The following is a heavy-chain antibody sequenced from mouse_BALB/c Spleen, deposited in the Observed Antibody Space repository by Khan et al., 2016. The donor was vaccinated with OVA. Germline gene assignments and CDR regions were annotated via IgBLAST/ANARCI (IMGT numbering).Heavy chain of an antibody. CDR2: INPSSGYT. D-gene: IGHD2-14*01. J-gene: IGHJ3*01. Sequence: QVQLKQSGAELARPGASVKMSCKASGYTFTSYTMHWVKQRPGQGLEWIGYINPSSGYTNYNQKFKDKATLTADKSSRTAYMQLSSLTSEDSAVYDCAREGAYYRNDGWCAYWGQGTLVTVSA. V-gene: IGHV1-4*01. CDR1: GYTFTSYT. CDR3: AREGAYYRNDGWCAY.